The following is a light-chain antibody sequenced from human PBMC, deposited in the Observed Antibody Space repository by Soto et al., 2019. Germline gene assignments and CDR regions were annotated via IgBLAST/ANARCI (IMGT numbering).Light chain of an antibody. V-gene: IGKV3-20*01. CDR1: QSVPNHY. CDR3: QQDGSSPYT. CDR2: VAS. J-gene: IGKJ2*01. Sequence: EIVLTQSPGTLSLSPGERATLSCRASQSVPNHYLAWYQQKPGQAPRLLIYVASSRATGIPDRFSGSGSGTDFTLTISRLEPEDFAVYYCQQDGSSPYTCGQGTKLEIK.